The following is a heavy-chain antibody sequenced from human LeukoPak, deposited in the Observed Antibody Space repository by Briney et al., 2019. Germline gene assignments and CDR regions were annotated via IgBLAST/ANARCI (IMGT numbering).Heavy chain of an antibody. J-gene: IGHJ5*02. V-gene: IGHV4-30-4*01. Sequence: SSQTLSLTCTVSGGSISSGDYYWSRLRQPPGKGLEWVGYIYYSGSTYYNPSLKSRVTISVDTSKNQFSLKLSSVTAADTAVYYCARSQSSTSESPLWFDPWGQGTLVTVSS. CDR3: ARSQSSTSESPLWFDP. CDR1: GGSISSGDYY. CDR2: IYYSGST. D-gene: IGHD2-2*01.